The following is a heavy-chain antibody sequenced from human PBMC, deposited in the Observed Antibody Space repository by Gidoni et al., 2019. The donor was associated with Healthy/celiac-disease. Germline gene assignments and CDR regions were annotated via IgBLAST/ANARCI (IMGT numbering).Heavy chain of an antibody. CDR2: ISSSGSTI. D-gene: IGHD4-17*01. J-gene: IGHJ6*02. Sequence: EVQLVESGGGLVQPGGSLRLSCAASGFTFSCYEMNWVRQAPGKGLEWVSYISSSGSTIYYADSVKGRFTISRDNAKNSLYLQMNSLRAEDTAVYYCARETTGRDYYYGMDVWGQGTTVTVSS. CDR3: ARETTGRDYYYGMDV. CDR1: GFTFSCYE. V-gene: IGHV3-48*03.